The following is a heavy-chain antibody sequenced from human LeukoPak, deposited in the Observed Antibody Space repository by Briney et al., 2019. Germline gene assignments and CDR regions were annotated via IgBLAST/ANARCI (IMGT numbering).Heavy chain of an antibody. CDR2: ISGSGGST. CDR1: GFTFSSYA. CDR3: AKDRESSSWFEYLQH. V-gene: IGHV3-23*01. J-gene: IGHJ1*01. D-gene: IGHD6-13*01. Sequence: GGSLRLSCAASGFTFSSYAMSWVRQAPGKGLEWVSAISGSGGSTYYADSVKGRFTISRDNSKNTLYLQMNSLRAEDTAVYYCAKDRESSSWFEYLQHWGPGNLVTVSS.